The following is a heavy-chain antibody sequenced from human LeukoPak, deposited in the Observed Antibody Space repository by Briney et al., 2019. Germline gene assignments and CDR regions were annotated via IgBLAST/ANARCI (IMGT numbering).Heavy chain of an antibody. Sequence: SVKVSCKASGYTFSSYGISWVRQAPGQGLEWMGWISAYNGNTNYAQKLQGTVTVTTDTSTSTAYMELRSLRSHDTAVYYCARDQVYCSGGSCYWVDYYYYYGMDVWGQGTTVTVSS. CDR1: GYTFSSYG. CDR3: ARDQVYCSGGSCYWVDYYYYYGMDV. V-gene: IGHV1-18*01. J-gene: IGHJ6*02. CDR2: ISAYNGNT. D-gene: IGHD2-15*01.